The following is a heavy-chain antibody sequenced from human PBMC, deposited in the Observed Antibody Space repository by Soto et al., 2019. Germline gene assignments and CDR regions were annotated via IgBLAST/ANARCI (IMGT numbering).Heavy chain of an antibody. CDR1: GYTLTELS. D-gene: IGHD4-17*01. CDR3: ATAGRAGSRLGEAY. CDR2: FDPEDGET. Sequence: AASVKVSCKVSGYTLTELSMHWVRQAPGKGLEWMGGFDPEDGETIYAQKFQGRVTMTEDTSTDTAYMELSSLRSEDTAVYYCATAGRAGSRLGEAYWGQGTLVTVSS. V-gene: IGHV1-24*01. J-gene: IGHJ4*02.